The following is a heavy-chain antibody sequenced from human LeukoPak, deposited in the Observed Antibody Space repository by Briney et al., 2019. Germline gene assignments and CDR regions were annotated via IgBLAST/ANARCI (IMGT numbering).Heavy chain of an antibody. D-gene: IGHD6-13*01. V-gene: IGHV3-23*01. CDR1: GLIFSNYA. Sequence: GGSLTLSCAASGLIFSNYALMWVRQAPGKGLERVSSITGRGDETFYADSVKGRFSLSRDNSKNMLYLQMYSLGAEDTAIYYCAKGAAAGLVDWFDPWGQGTLVTVSS. CDR2: ITGRGDET. CDR3: AKGAAAGLVDWFDP. J-gene: IGHJ5*02.